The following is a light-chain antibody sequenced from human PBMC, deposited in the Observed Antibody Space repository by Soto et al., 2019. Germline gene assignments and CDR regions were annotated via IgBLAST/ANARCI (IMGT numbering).Light chain of an antibody. J-gene: IGKJ1*01. V-gene: IGKV1-39*01. CDR2: AAS. Sequence: DIQMTQSPSSLSASVGDRVNITCRASQSISSYLNWYQQKPGKAPKLLIYAASSLQSGVPSRFSGSGSGTEFTLTISSLQSEDFAVYYCQQYNHWPRTFGRGTKVDIK. CDR1: QSISSY. CDR3: QQYNHWPRT.